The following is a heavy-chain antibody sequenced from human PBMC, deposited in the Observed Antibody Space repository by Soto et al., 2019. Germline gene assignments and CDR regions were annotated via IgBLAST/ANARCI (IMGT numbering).Heavy chain of an antibody. V-gene: IGHV3-23*01. J-gene: IGHJ3*02. Sequence: ELQLLESGGGLVQPGGSLRRPCEASGFTFSRSAMTWVRQAPGKGWEWVSIISGSGYSTYYEDSVKGRFPTSRDNSKNTLYLQMNCLRAEDTAVDYCAKSGRVPAAMNGRPFDAFDIWGQGKMVTVSS. D-gene: IGHD2-2*01. CDR2: ISGSGYST. CDR3: AKSGRVPAAMNGRPFDAFDI. CDR1: GFTFSRSA.